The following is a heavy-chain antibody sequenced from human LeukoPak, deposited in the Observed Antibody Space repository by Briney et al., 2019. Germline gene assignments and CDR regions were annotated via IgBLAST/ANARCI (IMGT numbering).Heavy chain of an antibody. CDR3: ARGIPAPEGLDAFDI. CDR1: GYTFTGYY. J-gene: IGHJ3*02. V-gene: IGHV1-2*06. Sequence: ASVKVSCKASGYTFTGYYIHWVRQAPGQGLEWMGRITPNSGGTNYPQKFQGRVTMTRDTSISTAYMELSRLRSDDTAVYYCARGIPAPEGLDAFDIWGQGTRVTVSS. CDR2: ITPNSGGT. D-gene: IGHD2-2*01.